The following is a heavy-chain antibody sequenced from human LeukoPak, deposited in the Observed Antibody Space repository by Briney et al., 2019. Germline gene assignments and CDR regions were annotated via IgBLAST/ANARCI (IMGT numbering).Heavy chain of an antibody. Sequence: GGSLRLSCAASGFTFSSYAMSWVRQAPGKGLEWVSAISGSGGSTYYADSVKGRFTISRDNSKNTLYLQMNSLRAEDTAVYYCAKVPPAMVRGVINWLDPWGQGTLVTVSS. D-gene: IGHD3-10*01. CDR2: ISGSGGST. CDR1: GFTFSSYA. J-gene: IGHJ5*02. CDR3: AKVPPAMVRGVINWLDP. V-gene: IGHV3-23*01.